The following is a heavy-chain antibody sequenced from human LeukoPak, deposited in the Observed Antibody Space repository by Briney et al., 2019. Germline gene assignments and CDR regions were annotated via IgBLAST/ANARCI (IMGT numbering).Heavy chain of an antibody. Sequence: PGGSLRLSCAASGFTLRNYWMHWGRQTPGRGLLWVSRINGDGTSATYAGSVKGRFTISRDNAKNTLYLQMNSLRAENTAVYYCARVAYCGGDCYSLDYYYMDVWGKGTTVTVSS. CDR1: GFTLRNYW. V-gene: IGHV3-74*01. CDR3: ARVAYCGGDCYSLDYYYMDV. CDR2: INGDGTSA. D-gene: IGHD2-21*02. J-gene: IGHJ6*03.